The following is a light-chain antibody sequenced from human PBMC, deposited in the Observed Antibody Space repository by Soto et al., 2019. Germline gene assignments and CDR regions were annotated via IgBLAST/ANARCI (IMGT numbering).Light chain of an antibody. CDR1: QSLTSNF. J-gene: IGKJ1*01. Sequence: EIVLTQSPGTLSLSPGERATLSCRASQSLTSNFLAWYQQKPGQAPRLLIYGASNGATGIPDRFSGSGSGTDFTLTISRLEPEDFAVYYCHQYGSSPQTFGQGTKVEIK. CDR2: GAS. V-gene: IGKV3-20*01. CDR3: HQYGSSPQT.